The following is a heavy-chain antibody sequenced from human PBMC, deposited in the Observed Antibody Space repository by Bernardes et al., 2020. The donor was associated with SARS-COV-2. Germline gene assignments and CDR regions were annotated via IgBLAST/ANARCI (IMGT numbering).Heavy chain of an antibody. CDR3: ARDLGSEYGDYGPDY. D-gene: IGHD4-17*01. V-gene: IGHV3-64*01. CDR2: IRSNGDNT. Sequence: GGSLRLSCAASGFTFSSYTMYWVRQAPGKGLEYVSSIRSNGDNTFYANSLRDRFTISRDNSKNTLYLQMGSLRVEDTAVYYCARDLGSEYGDYGPDYWGPGTLVTVSS. J-gene: IGHJ4*02. CDR1: GFTFSSYT.